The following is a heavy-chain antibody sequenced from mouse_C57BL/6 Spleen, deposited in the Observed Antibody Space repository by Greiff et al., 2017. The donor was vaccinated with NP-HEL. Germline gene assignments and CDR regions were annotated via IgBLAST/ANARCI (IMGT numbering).Heavy chain of an antibody. CDR3: ARMYYGSTHWYFDV. Sequence: QVHVKQPGAELVRPGSSVKLSCKASGYTFTSYWMDWVKQRPGQGLEWIGNIYPSDSETHYNQKFKDKATLTVDKSSSTAYMQLSSLTSEDSAVYYCARMYYGSTHWYFDVWGTGTTVTVSS. CDR1: GYTFTSYW. J-gene: IGHJ1*03. V-gene: IGHV1-61*01. D-gene: IGHD1-1*01. CDR2: IYPSDSET.